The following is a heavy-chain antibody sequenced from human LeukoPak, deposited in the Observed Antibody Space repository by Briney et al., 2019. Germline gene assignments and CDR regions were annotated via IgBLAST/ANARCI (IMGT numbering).Heavy chain of an antibody. J-gene: IGHJ4*02. CDR1: GYTFTGYY. Sequence: ASVKVSCKASGYTFTGYYMHWVRQAPGQGLEWMGWINPNSGGTNYAQKFQGRVTMTRDTSISTAYMELSRLRADDTAVYYCARVGEYGSGSYLLYWGQGTLVTVSS. D-gene: IGHD3-10*01. CDR2: INPNSGGT. V-gene: IGHV1-2*02. CDR3: ARVGEYGSGSYLLY.